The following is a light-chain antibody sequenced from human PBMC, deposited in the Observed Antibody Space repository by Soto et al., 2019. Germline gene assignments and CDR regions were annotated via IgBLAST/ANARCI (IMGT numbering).Light chain of an antibody. CDR1: QSVSNNY. Sequence: EIVLTQSPGTLSLSPGERATLSCRASQSVSNNYLAWYQQKPGQAPRLLIYGASNRATGIPDRFSGSGSGTDFTLTINRLEPEDFAVYYCQQRSNWPLTFGGGTKVDIK. CDR3: QQRSNWPLT. J-gene: IGKJ4*01. V-gene: IGKV3D-20*02. CDR2: GAS.